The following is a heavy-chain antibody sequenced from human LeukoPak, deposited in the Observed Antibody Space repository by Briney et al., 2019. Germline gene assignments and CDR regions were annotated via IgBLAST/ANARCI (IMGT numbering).Heavy chain of an antibody. CDR3: VRDIAPIGAVWFDP. D-gene: IGHD6-13*01. V-gene: IGHV3-74*01. J-gene: IGHJ5*02. CDR1: GFTVKRYY. Sequence: GGSLRLSCTASGFTVKRYYMYWIRQAPGRGPMWVSRISDDGRATLYADFAKGRFTISRDSAKNTVYLQMNSLRVEDTALYYCVRDIAPIGAVWFDPWGQGTLVTVSS. CDR2: ISDDGRAT.